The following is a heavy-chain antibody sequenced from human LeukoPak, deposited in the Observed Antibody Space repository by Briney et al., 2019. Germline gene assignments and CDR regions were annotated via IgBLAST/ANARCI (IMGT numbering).Heavy chain of an antibody. CDR1: GFTFSRYS. Sequence: PGGSLRLSCGASGFTFSRYSMNWVRQAPGKGLEWVSSISSSGTYIYYADSVKGRFTISRDDAKNSLYLQMNSLRAEDTAVYYCARDLPFWYFDLWGRGTLVTVSS. CDR3: ARDLPFWYFDL. J-gene: IGHJ2*01. CDR2: ISSSGTYI. V-gene: IGHV3-21*01.